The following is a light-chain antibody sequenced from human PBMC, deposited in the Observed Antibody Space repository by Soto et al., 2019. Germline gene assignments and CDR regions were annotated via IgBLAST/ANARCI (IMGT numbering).Light chain of an antibody. Sequence: PGQSITISCTGTSSDIGGYNYVSWYQQHPGKAPKFMIYDVSNRPSGVSNRFSGSKSGNTASLTISGLQAEDEADYYCCSYTTSNTRQIVFGTGTKVTVL. CDR2: DVS. J-gene: IGLJ1*01. V-gene: IGLV2-14*04. CDR3: CSYTTSNTRQIV. CDR1: SSDIGGYNY.